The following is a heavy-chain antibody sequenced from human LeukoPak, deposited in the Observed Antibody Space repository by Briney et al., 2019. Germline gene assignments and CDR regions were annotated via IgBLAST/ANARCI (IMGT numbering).Heavy chain of an antibody. D-gene: IGHD6-13*01. V-gene: IGHV3-11*03. J-gene: IGHJ4*02. Sequence: GGSLRLSCVVSGIPFSDFYMNWIRQAPGKGLEWISYISSSSSYTDYAESVKGRFTISRDNAKSALYLEMNDLRVEDTAVYYCAAVTAADYWGQGTLVIVSS. CDR1: GIPFSDFY. CDR2: ISSSSSYT. CDR3: AAVTAADY.